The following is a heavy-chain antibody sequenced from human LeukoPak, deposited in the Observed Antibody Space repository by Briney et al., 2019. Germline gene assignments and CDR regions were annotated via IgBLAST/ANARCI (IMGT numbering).Heavy chain of an antibody. CDR1: GGTFSNYR. Sequence: GASVKVSCKASGGTFSNYRISWVRQAPGQGPEWMGGLIPIFGAANYAQKFQGRVTMTRDTSTSTVYMELSSLRSEDTAVYYCASTASTSSLLFGFDYWGQGTLVTVSS. D-gene: IGHD6-13*01. CDR3: ASTASTSSLLFGFDY. V-gene: IGHV1-69*05. CDR2: LIPIFGAA. J-gene: IGHJ4*02.